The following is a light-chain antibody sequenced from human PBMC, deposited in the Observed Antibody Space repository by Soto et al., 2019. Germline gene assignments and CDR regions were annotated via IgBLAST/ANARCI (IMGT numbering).Light chain of an antibody. CDR3: QQHRA. J-gene: IGKJ1*01. CDR1: QGINSF. Sequence: IQLTQSPSSLSASVGDRVTITCRASQGINSFLAWYQQKPGKAPKLLIYKASTLKSGVPSRFSGSGSGTEFTLTISSLQPDDFATYYCQQHRAFGQGTKVDIK. CDR2: KAS. V-gene: IGKV1-9*01.